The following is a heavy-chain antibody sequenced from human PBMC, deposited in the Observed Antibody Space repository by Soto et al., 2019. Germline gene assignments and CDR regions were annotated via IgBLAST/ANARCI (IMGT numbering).Heavy chain of an antibody. D-gene: IGHD6-6*01. CDR1: GGSFSGYY. CDR3: ARDLAARRYYYYGMDV. V-gene: IGHV4-34*01. Sequence: SETLSLTCAVYGGSFSGYYWSWIRQPPGKGLEWIGEINHSGSTNYNPSLKSRVTISVDTSKNQFSLKLSSVTAADTAVYYCARDLAARRYYYYGMDVWGQGPRSPSP. J-gene: IGHJ6*02. CDR2: INHSGST.